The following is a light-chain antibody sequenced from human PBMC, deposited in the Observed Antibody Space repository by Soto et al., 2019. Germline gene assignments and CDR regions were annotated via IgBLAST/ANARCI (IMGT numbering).Light chain of an antibody. V-gene: IGKV3-15*01. CDR3: QQYDNGPWT. J-gene: IGKJ1*01. CDR2: WAS. CDR1: QSVSSN. Sequence: EIVLTQSPATLSLSPGERATLSCGASQSVSSNYVAEYQQKPGLAPRLLSDWASSRVTVCPARFSGSGAVTDFTLTSSSLQSDDFAVYYCQQYDNGPWTFGQGTKVEIK.